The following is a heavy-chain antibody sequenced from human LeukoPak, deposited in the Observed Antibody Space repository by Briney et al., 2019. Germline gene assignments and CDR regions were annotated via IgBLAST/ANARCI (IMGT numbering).Heavy chain of an antibody. J-gene: IGHJ5*02. D-gene: IGHD2-15*01. CDR2: INPNSGGT. CDR3: ASQALGYCSGGSCYGGGNNWFDP. V-gene: IGHV1-2*06. Sequence: ASVKVSCKASGYTFTGYYMHWVRQAPGQGLEWMGRINPNSGGTNYAQKFQGRVTMTRDTSISTAFMELRSLRSDDTAVYYCASQALGYCSGGSCYGGGNNWFDPWGQGTLVTVSS. CDR1: GYTFTGYY.